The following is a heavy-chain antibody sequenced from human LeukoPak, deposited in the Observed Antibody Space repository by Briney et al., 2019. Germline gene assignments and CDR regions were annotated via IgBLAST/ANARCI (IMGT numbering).Heavy chain of an antibody. CDR2: INPYSGDT. D-gene: IGHD6-13*01. CDR3: ARDQGSLTRSWYTGY. V-gene: IGHV1-2*06. J-gene: IGHJ4*02. Sequence: ASVKVSCKASGYTFTGCHIHWVRQAPGQGLERMGLINPYSGDTNLAQKFQSRVTMTRDTSITTAYMDLSSLTPDDTAVYFCARDQGSLTRSWYTGYWGQGTQVTVSS. CDR1: GYTFTGCH.